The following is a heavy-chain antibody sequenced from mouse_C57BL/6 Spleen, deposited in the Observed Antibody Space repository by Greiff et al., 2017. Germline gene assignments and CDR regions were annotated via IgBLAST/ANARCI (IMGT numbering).Heavy chain of an antibody. Sequence: QVQLQQSGAELVMPGASVKLSCKASGYTFTSYWMHWVKQRPGQGLEWIGVIDPSDSCTNYNQKFKGKSTLTVDKSSSTAYMQLSSLTSEDSEVDDCARAMDDGNFHAMDDWGQGTSVTVSS. V-gene: IGHV1-69*01. CDR2: IDPSDSCT. CDR1: GYTFTSYW. J-gene: IGHJ4*01. D-gene: IGHD2-1*01. CDR3: ARAMDDGNFHAMDD.